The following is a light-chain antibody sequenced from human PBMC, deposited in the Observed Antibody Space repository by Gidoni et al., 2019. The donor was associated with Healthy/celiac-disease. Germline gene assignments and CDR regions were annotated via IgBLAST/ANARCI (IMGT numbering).Light chain of an antibody. Sequence: DIVMHQSPDSLAVSLGERATINCKSSQSVLYSSNNKNYLTWYHQKPGQPPNLIIYWASTRESGVPDRCSGSGSGTDFTLTISSLQAEDVAVYYCQQYYSTKTFGQGTQVEIK. J-gene: IGKJ1*01. CDR3: QQYYSTKT. V-gene: IGKV4-1*01. CDR1: QSVLYSSNNKNY. CDR2: WAS.